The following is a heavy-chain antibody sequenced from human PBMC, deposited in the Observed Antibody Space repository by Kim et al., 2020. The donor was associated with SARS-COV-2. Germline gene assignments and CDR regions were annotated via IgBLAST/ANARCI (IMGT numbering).Heavy chain of an antibody. D-gene: IGHD3-10*01. CDR3: ARAGGSAFDI. CDR2: INHSGST. V-gene: IGHV4-34*01. Sequence: SETLSLTCAVYGGSFSGYYWSWIRQPPGKGLEWIGEINHSGSTNYNPSLKSRVTISVDTSKNQFSLKLSSVTAADTAVYYCARAGGSAFDIWGQGTMVTV. J-gene: IGHJ3*02. CDR1: GGSFSGYY.